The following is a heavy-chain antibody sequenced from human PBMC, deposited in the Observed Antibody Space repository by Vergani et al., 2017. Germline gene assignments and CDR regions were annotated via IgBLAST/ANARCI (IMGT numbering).Heavy chain of an antibody. D-gene: IGHD5-18*01. CDR1: GYTFTSYY. Sequence: QVQLVQSGAEVKKPGASVKVSCKASGYTFTSYYMHWVRQAPGQGLEWMGIINPSGGSTSYAQKFQGRVTMTRDTSTSTVYMALSSLRSEDTAVYYCAREGSAMACFDYWGQGTLVTVSS. J-gene: IGHJ4*02. CDR3: AREGSAMACFDY. V-gene: IGHV1-46*01. CDR2: INPSGGST.